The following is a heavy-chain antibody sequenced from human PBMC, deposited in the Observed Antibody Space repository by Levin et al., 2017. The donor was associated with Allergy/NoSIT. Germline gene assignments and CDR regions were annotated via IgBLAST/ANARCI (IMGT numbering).Heavy chain of an antibody. CDR3: AKRGDGAKRRDTGDKYIDY. CDR1: GFTFSSYS. CDR2: ITDSGT. D-gene: IGHD2-21*02. J-gene: IGHJ4*02. V-gene: IGHV3-23*01. Sequence: GGSLRLSCAASGFTFSSYSMSWVRQAPGKGLEWVSVITDSGTYYADSVKGRFTISRDNSKNTLFLHMNSLRAEDTAVYYCAKRGDGAKRRDTGDKYIDYWGQGTLVTVSS.